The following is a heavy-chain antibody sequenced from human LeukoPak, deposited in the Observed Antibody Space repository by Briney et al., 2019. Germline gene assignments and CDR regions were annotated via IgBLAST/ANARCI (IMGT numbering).Heavy chain of an antibody. V-gene: IGHV5-51*01. CDR2: IYPGDSDT. D-gene: IGHD3-16*01. CDR1: GYSFTSYW. Sequence: GESLKISSKGSGYSFTSYWIGWVRQMPGKGLEWMGIIYPGDSDTRYSPSFQGQVTISADKSISTAYLQWSSLKASDAATYNCASGPMGPYYYYGMDVWGQGTTVTVSS. J-gene: IGHJ6*02. CDR3: ASGPMGPYYYYGMDV.